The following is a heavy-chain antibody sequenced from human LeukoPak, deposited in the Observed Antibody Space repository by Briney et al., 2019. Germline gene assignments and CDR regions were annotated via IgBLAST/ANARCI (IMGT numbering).Heavy chain of an antibody. CDR1: GDSVSSSGAA. CDR3: ARQIGWKTEYFQH. Sequence: SQTLSLTCAISGDSVSSSGAAWNWIRQSPSRGLEWLGRTYYRSKWYNDYALSLKSRISINSDTSKNQFSLKLSSVTAADTAVYYCARQIGWKTEYFQHWGQGTLVTVSS. D-gene: IGHD1-1*01. CDR2: TYYRSKWYN. J-gene: IGHJ1*01. V-gene: IGHV6-1*01.